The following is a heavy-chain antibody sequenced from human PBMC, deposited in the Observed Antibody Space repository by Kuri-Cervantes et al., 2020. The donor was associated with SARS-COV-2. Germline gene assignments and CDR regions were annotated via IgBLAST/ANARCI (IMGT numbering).Heavy chain of an antibody. CDR2: VSYDGSNK. D-gene: IGHD3-22*01. CDR1: GFSFSHSA. V-gene: IGHV3-30-3*01. J-gene: IGHJ4*02. Sequence: GESLKISCAASGFSFSHSAMHWIRQAPGKGLEWVAIVSYDGSNKYYADSVKGRFTISRDNSKNTLYLQMDSLRTEDTAVYYCARDRNNMIVVIINIDYWGQGALVTVSS. CDR3: ARDRNNMIVVIINIDY.